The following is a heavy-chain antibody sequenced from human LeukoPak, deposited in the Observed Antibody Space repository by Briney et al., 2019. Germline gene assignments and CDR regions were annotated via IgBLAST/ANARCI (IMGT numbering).Heavy chain of an antibody. D-gene: IGHD2-2*01. CDR3: AGIGQYQLLPHAFDI. V-gene: IGHV4-59*08. J-gene: IGHJ3*02. CDR2: IYYTGST. Sequence: PSETLSLTCAVSGGSVSYYYWSWIRQPPGEGLEWIGYIYYTGSTSYNPSLKSRVTISVDTSKNQFSLKLSSVTAADTAVYFCAGIGQYQLLPHAFDIWGQGTMVTVSS. CDR1: GGSVSYYY.